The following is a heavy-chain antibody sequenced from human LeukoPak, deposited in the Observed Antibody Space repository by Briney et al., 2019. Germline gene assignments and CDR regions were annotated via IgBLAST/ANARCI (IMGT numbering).Heavy chain of an antibody. CDR3: ARAIGFWSGYYFDY. CDR1: GFTFSSYS. V-gene: IGHV3-21*01. CDR2: ISSSSSYI. D-gene: IGHD3-3*01. J-gene: IGHJ4*02. Sequence: PGGSLRLSCAASGFTFSSYSMNWVRQAPGKGLEWVSSISSSSSYIYYADSVKGRFTISRDNAKNSLYLQMNSLRAEDAAVYYCARAIGFWSGYYFDYWGQGTLVTVSS.